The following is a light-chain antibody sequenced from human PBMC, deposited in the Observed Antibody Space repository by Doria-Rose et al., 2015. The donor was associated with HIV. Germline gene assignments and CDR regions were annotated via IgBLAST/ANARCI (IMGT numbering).Light chain of an antibody. CDR3: HQYGTSWT. J-gene: IGKJ1*01. Sequence: TQSPGTLSLSPGERATLSCRVSQSFSSTYLAWYQQKPGQAPSLLIYDGSTRATGIPDRFSASGSRTDFTLTINRLEPEDFALYYCHQYGTSWTFGQGAKVEI. CDR1: QSFSSTY. CDR2: DGS. V-gene: IGKV3-20*01.